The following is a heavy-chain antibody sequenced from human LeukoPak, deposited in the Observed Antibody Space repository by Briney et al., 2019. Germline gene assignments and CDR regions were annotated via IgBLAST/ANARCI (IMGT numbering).Heavy chain of an antibody. Sequence: ASVKVSCKASGYTFTGYDINWVRQATGQGLEWMGWMNPNSGNTGYAQKFQGRVTMTRNTSISTAYMELSSLRSEDTAVYYCARAYCSGGSCYSGYYYYGMDVWGQGTTVTVSS. CDR1: GYTFTGYD. CDR2: MNPNSGNT. V-gene: IGHV1-8*01. D-gene: IGHD2-15*01. J-gene: IGHJ6*02. CDR3: ARAYCSGGSCYSGYYYYGMDV.